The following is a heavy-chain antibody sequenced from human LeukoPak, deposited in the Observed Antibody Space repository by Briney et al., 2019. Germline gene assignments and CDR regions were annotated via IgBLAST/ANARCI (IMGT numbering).Heavy chain of an antibody. V-gene: IGHV4-34*01. CDR1: GGSFSGYY. CDR2: INHSGST. D-gene: IGHD6-13*01. Sequence: KPSETLSLTCAVYGGSFSGYYWSWFRQPPGKGLEWIGEINHSGSTNYNPSLKSRVTISVDTSKNQFSLKLSSVTAADTAVYYCAREYSSSWYGGYYFDYWGQGTLVTVSS. CDR3: AREYSSSWYGGYYFDY. J-gene: IGHJ4*02.